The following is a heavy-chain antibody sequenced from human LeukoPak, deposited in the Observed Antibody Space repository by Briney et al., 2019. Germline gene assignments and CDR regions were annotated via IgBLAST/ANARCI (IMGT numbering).Heavy chain of an antibody. D-gene: IGHD5-12*01. CDR1: GYNFPFYW. CDR3: ARRELYSGYDAYYGVDV. J-gene: IGHJ6*02. V-gene: IGHV5-51*01. Sequence: GESLKISRVASGYNFPFYWIGWVRQLPGKGLEWMGIIYPGDSDTRYSPSFQGQVTISADKSINTPYLQWSSLKASDTAIYYCARRELYSGYDAYYGVDVWGQGTTVIVSS. CDR2: IYPGDSDT.